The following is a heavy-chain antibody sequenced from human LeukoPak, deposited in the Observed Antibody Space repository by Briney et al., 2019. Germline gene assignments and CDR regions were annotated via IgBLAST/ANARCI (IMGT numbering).Heavy chain of an antibody. CDR1: GYTFNGYY. D-gene: IGHD3-3*01. Sequence: ASVNVSCKASGYTFNGYYLHWVRQAPGRGLEWMGWINPNSGVTKFAQQFQGRVTMTWDTSVSTAYMELSRLTSDDTAMYYCARFGVVTNDAFDIWGQGTIVTISS. CDR3: ARFGVVTNDAFDI. V-gene: IGHV1-2*02. CDR2: INPNSGVT. J-gene: IGHJ3*02.